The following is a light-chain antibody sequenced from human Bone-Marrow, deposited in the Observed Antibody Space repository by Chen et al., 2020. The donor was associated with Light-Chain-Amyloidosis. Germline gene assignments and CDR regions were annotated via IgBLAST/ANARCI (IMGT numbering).Light chain of an antibody. CDR1: QGISRY. J-gene: IGKJ4*01. CDR2: AIF. V-gene: IGKV1-39*01. CDR3: EQSYSTPT. Sequence: DIQMTQSPSSLAASVGDRVTISCRASQGISRYLNWYQQKPGEAPKLLIYAIFNLQSGVPSRFSGSGSVTDFTLTISSLQPEDFATYFCEQSYSTPTFGGGTKVEIK.